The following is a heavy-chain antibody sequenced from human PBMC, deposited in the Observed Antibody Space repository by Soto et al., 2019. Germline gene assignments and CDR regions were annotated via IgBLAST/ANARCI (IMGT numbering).Heavy chain of an antibody. CDR1: GDSISNSDYY. V-gene: IGHV4-30-4*01. CDR2: IYYSGRT. CDR3: AGELSNSPEYFDF. Sequence: SETLSLTCTVSGDSISNSDYYWNWIRQSPGKGLEWIGYIYYSGRTAYNPSLKSRIIISIDTSKNQFSLSLNSLNAADTAVYYCAGELSNSPEYFDFWGLGTLVTVSS. D-gene: IGHD6-6*01. J-gene: IGHJ4*02.